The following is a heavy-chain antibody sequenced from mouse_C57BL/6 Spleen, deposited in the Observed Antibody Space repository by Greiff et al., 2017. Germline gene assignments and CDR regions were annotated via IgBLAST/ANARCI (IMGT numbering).Heavy chain of an antibody. V-gene: IGHV1-15*01. J-gene: IGHJ4*01. D-gene: IGHD2-1*01. CDR2: IDPGTGGT. CDR1: GYTFTDYE. Sequence: VKLMESGAELVRPGASVTLSCKASGYTFTDYEMHWVKQTPVHGLEWIGAIDPGTGGTAYNQKFKGKAILTADKSSSTAYMELRSLTSEDSAVYYCTKGGNFYAMDYWGQGTSVTVSS. CDR3: TKGGNFYAMDY.